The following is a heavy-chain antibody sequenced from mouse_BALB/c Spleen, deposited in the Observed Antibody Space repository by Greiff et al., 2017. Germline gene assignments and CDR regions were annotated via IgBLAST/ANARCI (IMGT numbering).Heavy chain of an antibody. V-gene: IGHV1-39*01. D-gene: IGHD1-1*01. CDR2: IDPYYGGT. CDR1: GYSFTGYN. CDR3: ARGYYGSSSRSSFDY. Sequence: EVHLVESGPELEKPGASVKISCKASGYSFTGYNMNWVKQSNGKSLEWIGNIDPYYGGTSYNQKFKGKATLTVDKSSSTAYMQLKSLTSEDSAVYYCARGYYGSSSRSSFDYWGPGTTLTVSS. J-gene: IGHJ2*01.